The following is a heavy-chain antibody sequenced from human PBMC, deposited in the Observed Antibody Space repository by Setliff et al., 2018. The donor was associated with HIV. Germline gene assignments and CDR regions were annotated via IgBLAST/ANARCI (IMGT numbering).Heavy chain of an antibody. D-gene: IGHD5-12*01. CDR1: GYTFTGYY. J-gene: IGHJ6*03. CDR3: ARGEKKNVDIVATRDFYYYYMDV. Sequence: GASVKVSCKASGYTFTGYYMHWVRQAPGQGLEWMGWINPNSGGTTYAQKFQGRVTMTRDTSISTAYMELSSLRSEDTAVYYCARGEKKNVDIVATRDFYYYYMDVWGKGTTVTVSS. CDR2: INPNSGGT. V-gene: IGHV1-2*02.